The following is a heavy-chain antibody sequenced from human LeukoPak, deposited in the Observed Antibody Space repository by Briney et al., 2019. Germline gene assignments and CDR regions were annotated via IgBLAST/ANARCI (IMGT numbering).Heavy chain of an antibody. CDR1: GSRFSNYG. D-gene: IGHD2-21*02. CDR3: AIPPGYCGNDCSFDH. V-gene: IGHV5-51*01. J-gene: IGHJ4*02. Sequence: GESLKISCEGSGSRFSNYGIGWVRQLPGKGLEWMGIIYPGDYETRYSPSFQGLVTISVDKSISTAYLQWSSLKASDTAMYYCAIPPGYCGNDCSFDHWGQGTLVTVSS. CDR2: IYPGDYET.